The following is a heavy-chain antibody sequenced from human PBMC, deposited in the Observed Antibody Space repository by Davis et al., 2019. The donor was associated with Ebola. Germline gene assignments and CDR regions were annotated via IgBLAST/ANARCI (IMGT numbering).Heavy chain of an antibody. CDR3: ARHRITMVRGVDDAFDI. J-gene: IGHJ3*02. Sequence: SETLSLTCAVYGGSFSGYYWSWIRQPPGKGLEWIGYIYYSGSTYYNPSLKSRVTISVDTSKNQFSLKLSSVTAADTAVYYCARHRITMVRGVDDAFDIWGQGTMVTVSS. CDR1: GGSFSGYY. CDR2: IYYSGST. V-gene: IGHV4-59*08. D-gene: IGHD3-10*01.